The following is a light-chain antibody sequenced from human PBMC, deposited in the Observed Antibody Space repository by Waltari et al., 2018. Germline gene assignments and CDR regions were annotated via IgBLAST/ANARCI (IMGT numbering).Light chain of an antibody. CDR2: EVN. V-gene: IGLV2-18*02. J-gene: IGLJ2*01. CDR3: SSYTSSTTFV. Sequence: QSALTQPPSVSGSPGQSVTISCTGTSSDVGNDNRVSWYQQPPGTAPKVVIYEVNNRPAGAPDRFSGSKYCNTAYLTISVLQAEDEGDYYCSSYTSSTTFVFGGGAKLGVL. CDR1: SSDVGNDNR.